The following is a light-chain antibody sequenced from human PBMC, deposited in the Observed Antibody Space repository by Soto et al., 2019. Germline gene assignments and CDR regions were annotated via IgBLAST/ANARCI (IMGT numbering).Light chain of an antibody. J-gene: IGKJ4*02. Sequence: DIVMTQSPATLSVSPGERATLSCRASQSVASNLAWYQQRPGQAPRLLIYGASTRATGVPARFSGSGSGTEFTLTISSLPSEDFAIYYCHHYNNWPHTFGGGTKVEIK. CDR1: QSVASN. V-gene: IGKV3-15*01. CDR2: GAS. CDR3: HHYNNWPHT.